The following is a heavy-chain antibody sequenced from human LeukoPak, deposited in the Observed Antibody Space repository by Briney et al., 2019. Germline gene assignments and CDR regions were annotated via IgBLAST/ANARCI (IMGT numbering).Heavy chain of an antibody. CDR2: ISGSGGST. J-gene: IGHJ3*02. CDR1: GFTFSSYA. D-gene: IGHD3-22*01. CDR3: VDYYDSLGGAFDI. Sequence: GGSLRLSRAASGFTFSSYAMSWVRQAPGKGLEWVSAISGSGGSTYYADSVKGRFTISRDNSKNTLYLQMNSLRAEDTAVYYCVDYYDSLGGAFDIWGQGTMVTVSS. V-gene: IGHV3-23*01.